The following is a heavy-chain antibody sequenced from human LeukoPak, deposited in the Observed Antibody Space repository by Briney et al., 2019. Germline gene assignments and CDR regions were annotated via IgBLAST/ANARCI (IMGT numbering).Heavy chain of an antibody. V-gene: IGHV4-59*08. CDR1: GDSLSRSS. Sequence: SETLSLTCTVSGDSLSRSSWSWIRQSPGGGLEWIGYMFYGGTTNHNPSLKGRVTMSMVTSKDQFSLSLSSATAADTAVYFCVRHWVHDFGGSDWYFDLWGRGTLVTVSS. J-gene: IGHJ2*01. CDR3: VRHWVHDFGGSDWYFDL. D-gene: IGHD4-23*01. CDR2: MFYGGTT.